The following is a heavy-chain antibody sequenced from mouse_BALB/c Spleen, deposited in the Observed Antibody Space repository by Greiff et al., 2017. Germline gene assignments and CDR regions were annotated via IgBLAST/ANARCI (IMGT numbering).Heavy chain of an antibody. J-gene: IGHJ3*01. V-gene: IGHV1-63*02. CDR2: IYPGGSLT. CDR1: GYTFPNYW. D-gene: IGHD2-10*02. Sequence: QVQLQQSGAALVRPGTSVKLSCKASGYTFPNYWLGWVKQRPGHGLEWIGNIYPGGSLTNYNEKLKGKATLTADTSSSTAYMQLSSLTSEDSAVYSCAKSSYGNYCLAYWGQGTMVTVAA. CDR3: AKSSYGNYCLAY.